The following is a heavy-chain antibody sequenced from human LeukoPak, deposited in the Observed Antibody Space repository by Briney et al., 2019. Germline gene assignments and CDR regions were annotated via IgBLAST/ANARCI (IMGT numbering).Heavy chain of an antibody. V-gene: IGHV1-69*13. D-gene: IGHD2-21*01. J-gene: IGHJ6*02. CDR2: IIPIFGTA. CDR1: GYTFTGYF. Sequence: GASVKVSCKASGYTFTGYFMHWVRQAPGQGLEWMGGIIPIFGTANYAQKFQGRVTITADESTSTAYMELSSLRSEDTAVYYCARVGGDRGLYYYYGMDVWGQGTTVTVSS. CDR3: ARVGGDRGLYYYYGMDV.